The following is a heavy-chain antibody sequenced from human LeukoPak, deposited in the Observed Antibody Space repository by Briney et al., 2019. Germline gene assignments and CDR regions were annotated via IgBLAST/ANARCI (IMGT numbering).Heavy chain of an antibody. CDR1: GFTFRTYW. V-gene: IGHV3-7*04. CDR2: INQDGSEK. Sequence: GGSLRLSCAASGFTFRTYWMSCVRQAPGKGLEWVANINQDGSEKYFVDSVKGRFTISRDNAKNSLYLQMNSLRAEDTAVYYCARDQGPWGQGTLVTVSS. J-gene: IGHJ5*02. CDR3: ARDQGP.